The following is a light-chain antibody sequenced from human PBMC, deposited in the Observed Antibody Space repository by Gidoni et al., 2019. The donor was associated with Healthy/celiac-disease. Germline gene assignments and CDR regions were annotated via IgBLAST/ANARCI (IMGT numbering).Light chain of an antibody. CDR2: EAS. CDR3: QQRSNRLT. CDR1: QSVRLY. V-gene: IGKV3-11*01. J-gene: IGKJ4*01. Sequence: EIVLTLSPASLSLSPEERATLSCRDSQSVRLYLAWYQQKPGQAPRLLIYEASNRATVLSAWFSGSGSGTFFTLTISLLEPEDAAFYCCQQRSNRLTFGGGTKVEIK.